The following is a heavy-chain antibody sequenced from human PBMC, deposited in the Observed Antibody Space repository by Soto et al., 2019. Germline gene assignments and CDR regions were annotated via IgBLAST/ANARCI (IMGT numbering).Heavy chain of an antibody. D-gene: IGHD6-13*01. CDR2: ISAYNGNT. CDR3: AREGSSSWPPNPFDY. J-gene: IGHJ4*02. CDR1: GYTFTSYG. V-gene: IGHV1-18*01. Sequence: ASVKVACKASGYTFTSYGISWVRQAPGQGLEWMGWISAYNGNTNYAQKLQGRVTMTTDTSTSTAYMELRSLRSDDTAVYYCAREGSSSWPPNPFDYWGQGTLVTVSS.